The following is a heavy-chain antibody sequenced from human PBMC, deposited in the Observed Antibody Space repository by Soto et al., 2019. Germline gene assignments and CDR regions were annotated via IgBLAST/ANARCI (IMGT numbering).Heavy chain of an antibody. J-gene: IGHJ3*02. CDR2: IDWDDDK. Sequence: SGPTLVNPTQTLTLTCTFSGFSLSTSGMCVSWIRQPPGKALEWLARIDWDDDKYYSTSLQTRLTISKDTSKNQVVLTMTNMDPVDTATYYCARIPSIAVDDAFDIWGQGTMVTVSS. CDR1: GFSLSTSGMC. D-gene: IGHD6-19*01. V-gene: IGHV2-70*11. CDR3: ARIPSIAVDDAFDI.